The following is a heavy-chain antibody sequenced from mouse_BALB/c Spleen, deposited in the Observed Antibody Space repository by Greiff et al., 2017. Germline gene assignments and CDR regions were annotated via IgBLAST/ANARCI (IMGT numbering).Heavy chain of an antibody. Sequence: VQLQQSAAELARPGASVKMSCKASGYTFTSYTMHWVKQRPGQGLEWIGYINPSSGYTEYNQKFKDKTTLTADKSSSTAYMQLSSLTSEDSAVYYCARRNLDYYGSSYYFDYWGQGTTLTVSS. V-gene: IGHV1-4*02. CDR3: ARRNLDYYGSSYYFDY. CDR1: GYTFTSYT. D-gene: IGHD1-1*01. J-gene: IGHJ2*01. CDR2: INPSSGYT.